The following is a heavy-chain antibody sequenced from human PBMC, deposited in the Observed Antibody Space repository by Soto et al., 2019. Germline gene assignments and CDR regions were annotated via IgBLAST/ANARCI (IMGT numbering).Heavy chain of an antibody. V-gene: IGHV1-2*02. D-gene: IGHD1-26*01. CDR3: ARHPTSKFSESYFHP. CDR1: GYTFTDSH. J-gene: IGHJ5*02. CDR2: IDPDSGGT. Sequence: QVKLEQSAADVRKPGASMKVSCQASGYTFTDSHIHWIRQAPGHGLQWMGWIDPDSGGTEYSQLFQGRVTLTRDTYTKTVFFGLRGLTSDDTAFYYCARHPTSKFSESYFHPWVKGTLVTVSS.